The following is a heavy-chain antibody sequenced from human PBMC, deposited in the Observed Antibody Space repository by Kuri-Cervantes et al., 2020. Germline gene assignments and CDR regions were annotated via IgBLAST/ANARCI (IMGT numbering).Heavy chain of an antibody. V-gene: IGHV4-34*01. Sequence: GSLRLSCAVYGGSFSGYYWSWIRQPPGKGLGWIGEINHSGSTNYNPSLKSRVTISVNTSKNQFSLKLSSVTAADTAVYYCARGPVSSRAFDIWGQGTMVTVSS. CDR2: INHSGST. CDR3: ARGPVSSRAFDI. D-gene: IGHD5/OR15-5a*01. CDR1: GGSFSGYY. J-gene: IGHJ3*02.